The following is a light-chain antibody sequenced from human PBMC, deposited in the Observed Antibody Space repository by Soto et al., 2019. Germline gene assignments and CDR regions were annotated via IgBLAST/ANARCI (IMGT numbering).Light chain of an antibody. CDR3: SSYTSISALV. J-gene: IGLJ2*01. Sequence: QSALTQPASVSGSPGQSITISCTGTRSDVGGYNHVSWYQQHPGKAPKLMIYDVSNRPSGVSNRFSGSKSGNTASLTISGLQAEDEADYYCSSYTSISALVFGGGTQLTVL. V-gene: IGLV2-14*03. CDR2: DVS. CDR1: RSDVGGYNH.